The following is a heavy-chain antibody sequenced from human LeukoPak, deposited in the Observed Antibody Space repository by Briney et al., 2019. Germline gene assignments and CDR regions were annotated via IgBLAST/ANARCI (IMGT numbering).Heavy chain of an antibody. CDR2: MYHTGST. J-gene: IGHJ4*02. V-gene: IGHV4-38-2*02. CDR1: GYSMSSGYY. D-gene: IGHD3-3*01. CDR3: ARDSDDFWSGYPGSWDY. Sequence: PSETLSLTCTVSGYSMSSGYYWGWIRQPPERGLEWIGSMYHTGSTYYNPSLKSRVTISVDTSKNQFYLKLSSVTAADTAVYYCARDSDDFWSGYPGSWDYWGQGTLVTVSS.